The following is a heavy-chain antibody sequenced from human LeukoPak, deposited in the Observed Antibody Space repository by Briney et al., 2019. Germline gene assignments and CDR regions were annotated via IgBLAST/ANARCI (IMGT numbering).Heavy chain of an antibody. J-gene: IGHJ5*02. D-gene: IGHD3-3*01. CDR3: AREGGSRPLTWWDDFWSGYYLDWFDP. V-gene: IGHV4-39*07. Sequence: PSETLSLTCTVSGDSISKDFYCWAWIRQPPGKGLEWIGTIYNSANTYYNPPLESRVTMSVDTSKNQFSLKLSSVTAADTAVYYCAREGGSRPLTWWDDFWSGYYLDWFDPWGQGTLVTVSS. CDR2: IYNSANT. CDR1: GDSISKDFYC.